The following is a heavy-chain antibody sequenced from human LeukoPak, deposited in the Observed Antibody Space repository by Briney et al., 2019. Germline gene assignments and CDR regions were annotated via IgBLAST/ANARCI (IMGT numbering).Heavy chain of an antibody. V-gene: IGHV4-34*01. CDR1: GGSFSGYY. CDR3: ARGSSWGYYYYYMDV. CDR2: INHSGST. J-gene: IGHJ6*03. Sequence: SETLSLTCAVYGGSFSGYYWSWIRQPPGEGLEWIGEINHSGSTNYNPSLKSRVTISADTSKNQFSLKVSSVTAADTAVYYCARGSSWGYYYYYMDVWGKGTTVTVSS. D-gene: IGHD6-13*01.